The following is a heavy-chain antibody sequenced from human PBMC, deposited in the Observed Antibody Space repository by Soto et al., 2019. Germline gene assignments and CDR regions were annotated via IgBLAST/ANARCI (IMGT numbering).Heavy chain of an antibody. D-gene: IGHD6-13*01. V-gene: IGHV4-59*01. Sequence: SETLSLTCTVSGGSISSYYWSWIRQPPGKGLEWIGYIYYSGSTNYNPSLKSRVTISVDTSKNQFSLKLSSVTAADTAVYYCAGKISSSWYSEWFDPWGQGTLVTVSS. CDR2: IYYSGST. CDR1: GGSISSYY. J-gene: IGHJ5*02. CDR3: AGKISSSWYSEWFDP.